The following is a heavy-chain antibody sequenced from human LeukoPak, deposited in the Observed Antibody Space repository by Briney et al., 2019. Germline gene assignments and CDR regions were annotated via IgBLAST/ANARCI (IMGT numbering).Heavy chain of an antibody. D-gene: IGHD1-26*01. CDR3: ARRGAIVGHFDY. CDR1: GGSLSSSSYY. CDR2: IYYSGST. Sequence: PSETLSLTCTLSGGSLSSSSYYWGWIRQPPGKGLEWIGSIYYSGSTYYNPSLKSRVTISVDTSKNQFSLKLSSVTAADTAVYYCARRGAIVGHFDYWGQGALVTVSS. V-gene: IGHV4-39*01. J-gene: IGHJ4*02.